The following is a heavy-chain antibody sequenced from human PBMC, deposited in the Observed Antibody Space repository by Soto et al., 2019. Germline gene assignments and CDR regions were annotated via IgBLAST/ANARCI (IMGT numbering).Heavy chain of an antibody. CDR3: ARTLVRGPYFFDY. D-gene: IGHD3-10*01. V-gene: IGHV4-31*03. CDR1: GGSISRGGYY. Sequence: QVQLQESGPGLVKPSQTLSLTCTVSGGSISRGGYYWSWIRQQPGKGLEWIGYIYYSGTTHYSPSPMIRLNISVDTSKIQFSLKLRSVTAADTAVYYCARTLVRGPYFFDYWGQGTLVAVSS. J-gene: IGHJ4*02. CDR2: IYYSGTT.